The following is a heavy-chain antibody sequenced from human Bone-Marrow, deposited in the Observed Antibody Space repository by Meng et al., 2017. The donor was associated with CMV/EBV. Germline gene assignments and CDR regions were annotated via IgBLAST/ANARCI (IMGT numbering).Heavy chain of an antibody. CDR1: GGTFSSYT. Sequence: SVKVSCKASGGTFSSYTISWVRQAPGQGLEWMGRIIPILGIANYAQKFQGRVTITADKSTSTAYMELSSLRSEATAVYYCARDVGLTTVTTNGMDVWGQGTTVTVSS. CDR3: ARDVGLTTVTTNGMDV. J-gene: IGHJ6*02. D-gene: IGHD4-11*01. V-gene: IGHV1-69*04. CDR2: IIPILGIA.